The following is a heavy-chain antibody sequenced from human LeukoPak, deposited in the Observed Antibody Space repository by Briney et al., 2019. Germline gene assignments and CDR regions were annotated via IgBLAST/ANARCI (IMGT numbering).Heavy chain of an antibody. CDR2: IWYDGSNK. J-gene: IGHJ4*02. CDR3: ARGRGSTAGLFDY. Sequence: GRSLRLSCAASGFTFSSYGMHWVCQAPGKGLEWVAVIWYDGSNKYYADSVKGRFTISRDNSKNTLYLQMNSLRAEDTAVYYCARGRGSTAGLFDYWGQRTLVTVSS. D-gene: IGHD5-12*01. CDR1: GFTFSSYG. V-gene: IGHV3-33*01.